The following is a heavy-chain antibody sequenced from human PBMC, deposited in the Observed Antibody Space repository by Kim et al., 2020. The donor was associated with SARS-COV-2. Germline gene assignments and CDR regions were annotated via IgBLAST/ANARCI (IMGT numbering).Heavy chain of an antibody. J-gene: IGHJ4*02. V-gene: IGHV4-31*03. CDR3: ARFSDIRSWTFDY. CDR1: GGSISSGGYY. CDR2: IYYSGST. Sequence: SETLSLTCTVSGGSISSGGYYWSWIRQHPGKGLEWIGYIYYSGSTYYNPSLKSRVTISVDTSKNQFSLKLSSVTAADTAVYYCARFSDIRSWTFDYWGQGTLVTVSS. D-gene: IGHD3-10*01.